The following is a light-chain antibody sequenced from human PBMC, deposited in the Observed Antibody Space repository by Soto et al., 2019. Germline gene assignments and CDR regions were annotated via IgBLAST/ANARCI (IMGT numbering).Light chain of an antibody. CDR3: AAWDDSLSGRV. Sequence: QSVLTQPASASGTPGQRVTMSCSGSSSNIGRNFVYWYQQLPGTAPRLLIYNNNQRPSGVPDRFSGSKSGTSASLAISGLRSEDEADYYCAAWDDSLSGRVFGGGTKLTVL. V-gene: IGLV1-47*01. J-gene: IGLJ3*02. CDR1: SSNIGRNF. CDR2: NNN.